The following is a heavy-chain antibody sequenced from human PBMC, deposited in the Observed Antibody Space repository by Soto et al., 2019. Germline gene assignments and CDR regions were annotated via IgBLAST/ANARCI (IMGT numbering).Heavy chain of an antibody. CDR3: AWNDYYGAGIYYFDH. CDR1: GYTSTAYP. V-gene: IGHV1-3*01. D-gene: IGHD3-10*01. Sequence: QVQLVQSGAEVKKPGASVKVSCKASGYTSTAYPMHWVRQAPGQRLEWMGWINVANGDTGYSQKFQGRVTVTRDTSASTVYIELSSLTSEDTAVYYCAWNDYYGAGIYYFDHWGQGTLVSVSS. CDR2: INVANGDT. J-gene: IGHJ4*02.